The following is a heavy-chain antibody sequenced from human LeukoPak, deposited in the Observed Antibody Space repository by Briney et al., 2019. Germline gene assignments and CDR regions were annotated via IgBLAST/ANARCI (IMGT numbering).Heavy chain of an antibody. CDR2: INPSGGNT. D-gene: IGHD3-22*01. CDR1: GYTFTSYY. CDR3: ARVSSGYYRFDY. Sequence: ASVKVSCKASGYTFTSYYMHWVRQAPGQGLEWMGIINPSGGNTSYAQKFQGRVTMTRDTSTSTVYMELSSLRSEDTAVYYCARVSSGYYRFDYWGQGTLVTVSS. J-gene: IGHJ4*02. V-gene: IGHV1-46*01.